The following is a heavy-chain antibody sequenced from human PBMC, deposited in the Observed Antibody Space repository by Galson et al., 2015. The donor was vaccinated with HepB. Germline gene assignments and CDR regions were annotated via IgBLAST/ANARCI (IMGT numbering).Heavy chain of an antibody. CDR1: GFTLRSHW. CDR2: IENYGSET. D-gene: IGHD3-3*01. J-gene: IGHJ4*02. V-gene: IGHV3-74*01. CDR3: STIFDSPSDSPSDS. Sequence: SLRLSCAASGFTLRSHWMHWVRQAPGKGLMWVSRIENYGSETSYADSVKGRFTISRDNGKNTLYLQMNSLRAEDTAVYYCSTIFDSPSDSPSDSWGQGTLVTVSS.